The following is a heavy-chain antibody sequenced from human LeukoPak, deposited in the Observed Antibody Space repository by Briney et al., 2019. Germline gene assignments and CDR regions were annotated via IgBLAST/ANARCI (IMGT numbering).Heavy chain of an antibody. CDR1: GFTFSSYD. CDR2: ISDSGAAT. J-gene: IGHJ4*02. Sequence: AGGSLRLSCAASGFTFSSYDMGWVRQAPGKGLEWVSRISDSGAATYYADSVKGRFTISRDNSKNTLYMQLDSLRVEDTAVYYCTKGGSYYFDYWGQGTLVTVSS. V-gene: IGHV3-23*01. CDR3: TKGGSYYFDY.